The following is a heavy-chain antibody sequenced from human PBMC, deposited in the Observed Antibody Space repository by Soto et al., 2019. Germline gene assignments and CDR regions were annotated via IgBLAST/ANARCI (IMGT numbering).Heavy chain of an antibody. CDR2: IIPIFGTA. CDR3: ARVAKMAGSGSYYSFYYYGMDV. D-gene: IGHD3-10*01. J-gene: IGHJ6*02. V-gene: IGHV1-69*13. CDR1: GGTFSSYA. Sequence: SVKVSCKASGGTFSSYAISWVRQAPGQGLEWMGGIIPIFGTANYAQKFQGRVTITADESTSTAYMELSSLRSEDTAVYYCARVAKMAGSGSYYSFYYYGMDVWGQGTTVTVS.